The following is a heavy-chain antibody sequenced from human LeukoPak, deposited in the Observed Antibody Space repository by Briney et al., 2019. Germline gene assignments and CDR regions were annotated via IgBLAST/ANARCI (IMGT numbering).Heavy chain of an antibody. J-gene: IGHJ4*02. Sequence: GGSLRLSCAASGFTFSSYAMSWLGQAPGKGLEWVSAISGSGGSTYYADSVKGRFTISRDNSKNTLYLQMNGLRAEDTAVYYCANQGPRALADYWGQGTLVTVSS. CDR1: GFTFSSYA. CDR3: ANQGPRALADY. V-gene: IGHV3-23*01. D-gene: IGHD6-13*01. CDR2: ISGSGGST.